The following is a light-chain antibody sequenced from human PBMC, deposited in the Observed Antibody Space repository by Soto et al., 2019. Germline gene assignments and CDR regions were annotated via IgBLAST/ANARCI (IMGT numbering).Light chain of an antibody. CDR3: QQYYSPPVI. CDR2: WAS. Sequence: DIVITQSPDSLAVSLGERATINCKSSQSVSTNNKNYLTWYQLKPGQPPRLLIFWASTRESGVPDRFTGSGSGTDFSLTISSLQAEDVAVYYCQQYYSPPVIFGGGTKVEIK. V-gene: IGKV4-1*01. J-gene: IGKJ4*01. CDR1: QSVSTNNKNY.